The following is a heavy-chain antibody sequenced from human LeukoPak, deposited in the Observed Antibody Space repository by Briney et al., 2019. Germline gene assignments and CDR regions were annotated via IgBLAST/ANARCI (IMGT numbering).Heavy chain of an antibody. CDR3: VRDRAEGRSWVEFDA. J-gene: IGHJ5*02. Sequence: GGSLRLSCAASGFTFSNAWMSWVRQAPGKGLEWVGRIKSKTDGGTTDYAAPVKGRFTISRDDSENTLYLQMNNLRVEDAAIYYCVRDRAEGRSWVEFDAWGQGVLVTVSS. CDR1: GFTFSNAW. V-gene: IGHV3-15*01. CDR2: IKSKTDGGTT. D-gene: IGHD5-24*01.